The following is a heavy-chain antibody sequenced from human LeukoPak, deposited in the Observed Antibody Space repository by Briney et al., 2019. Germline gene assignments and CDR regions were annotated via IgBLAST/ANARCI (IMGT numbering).Heavy chain of an antibody. D-gene: IGHD2-15*01. CDR2: ISGGGDST. CDR1: KFTFSSYA. CDR3: ARDRGIYFDY. J-gene: IGHJ4*02. Sequence: PGGSLRLSCAASKFTFSSYAMSWVRQAPGKGLEWVSAISGGGDSTYYADSVKGRFTIPRDSSKNMLYLQMNSLRAEDTAVYYCARDRGIYFDYWGLGTLVTVSS. V-gene: IGHV3-23*01.